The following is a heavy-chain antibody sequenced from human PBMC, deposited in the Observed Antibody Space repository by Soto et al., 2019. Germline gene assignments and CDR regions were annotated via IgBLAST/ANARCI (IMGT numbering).Heavy chain of an antibody. Sequence: EVQLVESGGGLVQPGGSLRLSCAASGFTFSSYSMNWVRQAPGKGLEWVSYISSSSSTIYYADSVKGRFTISRDNAKNSLDLQMNSLRDEDTAVYYCASANGGVEWELPSDYCGQGTLVTVSS. V-gene: IGHV3-48*02. D-gene: IGHD1-26*01. CDR3: ASANGGVEWELPSDY. CDR1: GFTFSSYS. CDR2: ISSSSSTI. J-gene: IGHJ4*02.